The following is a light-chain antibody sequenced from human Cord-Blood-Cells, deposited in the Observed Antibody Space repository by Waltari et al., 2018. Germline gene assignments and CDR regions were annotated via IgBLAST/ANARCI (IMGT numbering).Light chain of an antibody. CDR3: SSYTSSSHAV. V-gene: IGLV2-14*01. CDR2: DVS. Sequence: QSALTQPASVSGSPRQSITISCTGTSSDAGGYNYVSWYQQHPGKAPKLMIYDVSNRPSGVSNRFSGSKSGNTASLTISGLQAEDEADYYCSSYTSSSHAVFGGGTQLTVL. J-gene: IGLJ7*01. CDR1: SSDAGGYNY.